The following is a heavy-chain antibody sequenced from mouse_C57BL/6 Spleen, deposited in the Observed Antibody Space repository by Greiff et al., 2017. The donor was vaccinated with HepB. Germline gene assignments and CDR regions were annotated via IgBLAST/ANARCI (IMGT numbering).Heavy chain of an antibody. J-gene: IGHJ4*01. V-gene: IGHV2-6*03. Sequence: VMLVESGPGLVAPSQSLSITCTVSGFSLTSYGVHWVRQPPGKGLEWLVVIWSDGSTTYNSALKSRLSISKDNSKSQVFLKMNSLQTDDTAMYYCARPDSNYGYAMDYWGQGTSVTVSS. CDR3: ARPDSNYGYAMDY. D-gene: IGHD2-5*01. CDR1: GFSLTSYG. CDR2: IWSDGST.